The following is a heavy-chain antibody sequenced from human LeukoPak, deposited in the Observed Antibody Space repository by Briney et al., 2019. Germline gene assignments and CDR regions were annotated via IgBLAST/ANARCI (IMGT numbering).Heavy chain of an antibody. CDR2: IYSGGST. D-gene: IGHD3-9*01. CDR1: GFTVSSNY. J-gene: IGHJ2*01. V-gene: IGHV3-66*01. CDR3: ARDPGYDILTGPNWYFDL. Sequence: PGGSLRLSCAAYGFTVSSNYMSWVRQAPGKGLEWVSVIYSGGSTYYADSVKGRFTISRDNSKNTLYLQMNSLRAEDTAVYYCARDPGYDILTGPNWYFDLWGRGTLVTVSS.